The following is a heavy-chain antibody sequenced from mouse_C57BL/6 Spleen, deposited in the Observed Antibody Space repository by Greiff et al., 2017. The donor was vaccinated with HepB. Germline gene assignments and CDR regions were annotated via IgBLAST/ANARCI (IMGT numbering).Heavy chain of an antibody. CDR3: ARDRSQISFITTVVATRYFDV. CDR2: ISDGGSYT. CDR1: GFTFSSYA. D-gene: IGHD1-1*01. V-gene: IGHV5-4*01. J-gene: IGHJ1*03. Sequence: EVQRVESGGGLVKPGGSLKLSCAASGFTFSSYAMSWVRQTPEKRLEWVATISDGGSYTYYPDNVKGRFTISRDNAKNNLYLQMSHLKSEDTAMYYCARDRSQISFITTVVATRYFDVWGTGTTVTVSS.